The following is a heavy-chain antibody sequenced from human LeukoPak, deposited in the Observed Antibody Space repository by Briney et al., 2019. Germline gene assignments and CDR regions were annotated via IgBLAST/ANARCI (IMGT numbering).Heavy chain of an antibody. CDR3: ARDPVFGQLVLDSYFDY. J-gene: IGHJ4*02. CDR1: GYTFTSYG. V-gene: IGHV1-18*01. D-gene: IGHD6-13*01. CDR2: ISAYNGNT. Sequence: ASVKVSCKASGYTFTSYGISWVRQAPGQGLEWMGWISAYNGNTNYAQKLQGRVTMTTDTSTSTAYMELRSLRSDDTAVYYCARDPVFGQLVLDSYFDYWGQATLVTVSS.